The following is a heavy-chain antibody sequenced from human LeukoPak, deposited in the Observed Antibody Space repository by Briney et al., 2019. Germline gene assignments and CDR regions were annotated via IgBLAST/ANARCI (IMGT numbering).Heavy chain of an antibody. CDR2: INHSGST. CDR1: GGSFSGYY. D-gene: IGHD2-15*01. J-gene: IGHJ5*02. V-gene: IGHV4-34*01. Sequence: PSETLSLTCAVYGGSFSGYYWSWIRQPPGKGLEWIGEINHSGSTNYNPSLKSRVTISVDTSKNQFSLKLRSVTAADTAVYYCARLGRKNIVVLVAANWFDPWGQGTQVTVSS. CDR3: ARLGRKNIVVLVAANWFDP.